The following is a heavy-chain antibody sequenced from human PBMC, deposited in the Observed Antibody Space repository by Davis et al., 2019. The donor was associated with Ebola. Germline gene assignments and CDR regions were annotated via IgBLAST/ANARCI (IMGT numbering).Heavy chain of an antibody. CDR1: GGSFSGYY. CDR3: ARGDVIAAAGTFDY. V-gene: IGHV4-34*01. Sequence: SETLSLTFAVYGGSFSGYYWSWIRQPPGKGLEWIGEINHSGSTNYNPSLKSRVTISVDTSKNQFSLKLSSVTAADTAVYYCARGDVIAAAGTFDYWGQGTLVTVSS. D-gene: IGHD6-13*01. CDR2: INHSGST. J-gene: IGHJ4*02.